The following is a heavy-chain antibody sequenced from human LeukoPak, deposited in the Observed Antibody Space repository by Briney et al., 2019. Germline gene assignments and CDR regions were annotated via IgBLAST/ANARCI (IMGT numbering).Heavy chain of an antibody. D-gene: IGHD5-24*01. CDR1: GFIFSDSA. V-gene: IGHV3-23*01. Sequence: PGGSLRLSCAASGFIFSDSAMSWVRQAPGKGLEWVSLISFSGGSTYYADSVKGRFTISRDNSKDTLYLQMNSLRAEDTAIYYCARDIQLSTWGLGTMVTVSS. CDR2: ISFSGGST. CDR3: ARDIQLST. J-gene: IGHJ3*01.